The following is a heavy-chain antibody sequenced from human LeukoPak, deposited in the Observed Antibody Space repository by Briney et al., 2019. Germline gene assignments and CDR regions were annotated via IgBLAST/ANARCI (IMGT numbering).Heavy chain of an antibody. V-gene: IGHV3-30-3*01. CDR3: ARDGYCSSTSCYTSYYYYGMDV. CDR1: GFTFSSYA. D-gene: IGHD2-2*02. Sequence: GRSLRLSCAASGFTFSSYAMHWVRQAPGKGLEWVAVISYDGSNKYYADSVEGRFTISRDNSKNTLYLQMNSLRAEDTAVYYCARDGYCSSTSCYTSYYYYGMDVWGQGTTVTVSS. CDR2: ISYDGSNK. J-gene: IGHJ6*02.